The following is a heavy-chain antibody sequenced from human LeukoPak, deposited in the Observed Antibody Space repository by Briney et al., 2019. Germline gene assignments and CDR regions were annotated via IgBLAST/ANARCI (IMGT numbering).Heavy chain of an antibody. CDR1: GFTFSSYS. CDR3: ARALNTGIAAAGPPGYFDY. V-gene: IGHV3-21*01. D-gene: IGHD6-13*01. J-gene: IGHJ4*02. CDR2: ISSSSSYI. Sequence: PGGSLRLSCAASGFTFSSYSMNWVRQAPGKGMEWVSSISSSSSYIYYADSVKGRFTISRDNAKNSLYLQMNSLRAEDTAVYYCARALNTGIAAAGPPGYFDYWGQGTLVTVSS.